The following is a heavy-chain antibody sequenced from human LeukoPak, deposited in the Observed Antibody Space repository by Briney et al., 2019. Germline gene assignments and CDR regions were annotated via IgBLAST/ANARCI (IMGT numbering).Heavy chain of an antibody. CDR1: GYSISSGYY. Sequence: SETLSLTCAVSGYSISSGYYWGWIRQPPGKGLEWIGSIYHSGSTYHNPSLKSRVTISVDTSKNQFSLKLSSVTAADTAVYYCASPPYCSSTSCSDYWGQGTLVTVSS. CDR2: IYHSGST. V-gene: IGHV4-38-2*01. J-gene: IGHJ4*02. CDR3: ASPPYCSSTSCSDY. D-gene: IGHD2-2*01.